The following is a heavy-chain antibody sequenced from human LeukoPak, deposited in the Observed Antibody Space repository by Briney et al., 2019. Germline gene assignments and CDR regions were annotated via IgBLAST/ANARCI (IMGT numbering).Heavy chain of an antibody. V-gene: IGHV1-18*01. CDR3: ARGKAVAGTFGY. CDR1: GYTFTSYD. CDR2: ISAYNGNT. D-gene: IGHD6-19*01. J-gene: IGHJ4*02. Sequence: ASVKVSCKASGYTFTSYDINWVRQATGQGLEWMGWISAYNGNTNYAQKLQGRVTMTTDTSTSTAYMELRSLRSDDTAVYYCARGKAVAGTFGYWGQGTLVTVSS.